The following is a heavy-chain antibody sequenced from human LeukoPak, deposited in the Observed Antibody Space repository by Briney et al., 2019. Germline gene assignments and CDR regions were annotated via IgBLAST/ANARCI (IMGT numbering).Heavy chain of an antibody. V-gene: IGHV1-18*01. CDR3: AREWPESYYYDSSGYHYYYYGMDV. CDR1: GYTFTSYG. D-gene: IGHD3-22*01. J-gene: IGHJ6*02. Sequence: ASVKVSCKASGYTFTSYGISWVRQAPGQGLEWMGWISAYNGNTSYAQKLQGRVTMTTDTSTSTAYMELRSLRSDDTAVYYCAREWPESYYYDSSGYHYYYYGMDVWGQGTTVTVSS. CDR2: ISAYNGNT.